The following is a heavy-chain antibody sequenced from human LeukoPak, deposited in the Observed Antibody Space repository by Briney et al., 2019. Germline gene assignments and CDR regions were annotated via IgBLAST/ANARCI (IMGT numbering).Heavy chain of an antibody. D-gene: IGHD3-3*01. Sequence: GGSLRLSCAASGFTVSNNFMTWVRQAPGKGPECVSVIYSGGNTYYADSVKGRFTISRDNSKNTLYLQMNSLRAEDTAVYYCASNYDFWSGATRNFDYWGQGTLVTVSS. CDR2: IYSGGNT. CDR1: GFTVSNNF. V-gene: IGHV3-66*01. CDR3: ASNYDFWSGATRNFDY. J-gene: IGHJ4*02.